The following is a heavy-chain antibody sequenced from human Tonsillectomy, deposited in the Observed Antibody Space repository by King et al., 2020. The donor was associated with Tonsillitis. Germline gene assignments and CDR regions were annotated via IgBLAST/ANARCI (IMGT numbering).Heavy chain of an antibody. CDR2: IYYSGST. CDR1: GGSISSSSYY. CDR3: ARHSGYSGSWYPYYFDY. V-gene: IGHV4-39*01. D-gene: IGHD6-13*01. J-gene: IGHJ4*02. Sequence: VQLQESGPGLVKPSETLSLTCTVSGGSISSSSYYWGWIRQPPGKGLEWIGSIYYSGSTYYNPSLKSRVTISVDTSKNQFSLKLSSVTAADTAVYYCARHSGYSGSWYPYYFDYWGQGTLVTVSS.